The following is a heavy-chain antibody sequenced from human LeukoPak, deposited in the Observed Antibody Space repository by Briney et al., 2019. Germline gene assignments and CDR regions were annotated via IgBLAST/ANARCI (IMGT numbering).Heavy chain of an antibody. CDR3: ALLGANVDFDY. CDR2: ISGSGGST. D-gene: IGHD1-26*01. CDR1: GFTFSRNW. J-gene: IGHJ4*02. V-gene: IGHV3-23*01. Sequence: PGGSLRLSCAASGFTFSRNWMHWVRQAPGKGLVWVSAISGSGGSTYYADSVKGRFTISRDNSKNTLYLQMNSLRAEDTAVYYCALLGANVDFDYWGQGTLVTVSS.